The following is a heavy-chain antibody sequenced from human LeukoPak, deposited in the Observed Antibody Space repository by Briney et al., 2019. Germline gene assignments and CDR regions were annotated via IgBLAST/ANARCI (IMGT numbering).Heavy chain of an antibody. CDR2: ISSSSSYI. CDR1: GFTFSSYW. D-gene: IGHD5-24*01. J-gene: IGHJ3*02. CDR3: ARDGPVEMVDAFDI. Sequence: GGSLRLSCAASGFTFSSYWMHWVRHAPGKGLEWVSSISSSSSYIYYADSVKGRFTISRDNAKNSLYLQMNSLRAEDTAVYYCARDGPVEMVDAFDIWGQGTMVTVSS. V-gene: IGHV3-21*01.